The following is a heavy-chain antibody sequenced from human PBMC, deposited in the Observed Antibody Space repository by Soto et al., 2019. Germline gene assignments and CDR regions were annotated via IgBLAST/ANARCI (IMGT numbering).Heavy chain of an antibody. V-gene: IGHV1-3*01. CDR3: ARAAGRSKLLPYFFDP. D-gene: IGHD6-13*01. CDR2: INPATGDT. J-gene: IGHJ5*02. CDR1: GYAFTTSA. Sequence: QIHLVQSGAEVRKPGASVRISCQASGYAFTTSAIHWVRQAPGQSLEWMGWINPATGDTKYSQNVRGRVTFALDTSATTASMDLTSLASHDTAVYFCARAAGRSKLLPYFFDPWGQGTLVTVSS.